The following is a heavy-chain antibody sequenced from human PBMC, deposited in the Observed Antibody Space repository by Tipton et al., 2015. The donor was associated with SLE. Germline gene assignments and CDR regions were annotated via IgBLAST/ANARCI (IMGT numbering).Heavy chain of an antibody. J-gene: IGHJ6*03. V-gene: IGHV4-34*01. CDR2: INHSGST. Sequence: TLSLTCAVYGGSFSGYYWNWIRQPPGKGLEWIGEINHSGSTNYNPSLKSRVTISVDTSKNQFSLKLSSVTAADTAVYYCASGDYYYYMDVWGKGTTVTVSS. CDR1: GGSFSGYY. CDR3: ASGDYYYYMDV.